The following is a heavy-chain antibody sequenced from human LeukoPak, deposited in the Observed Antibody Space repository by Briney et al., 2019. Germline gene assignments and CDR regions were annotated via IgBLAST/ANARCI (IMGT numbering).Heavy chain of an antibody. J-gene: IGHJ4*02. CDR1: GGSISSYY. CDR3: ARENSGSYREFDY. Sequence: SETLSLTCTVSGGSISSYYWGWIRQPAGKGLEWIGRIYTSGSTNYNASLKSRVSMSVDTSKNQFSLKLSSVTAADTAVFYCARENSGSYREFDYWGQGTLVTVSS. V-gene: IGHV4-4*07. CDR2: IYTSGST. D-gene: IGHD1-26*01.